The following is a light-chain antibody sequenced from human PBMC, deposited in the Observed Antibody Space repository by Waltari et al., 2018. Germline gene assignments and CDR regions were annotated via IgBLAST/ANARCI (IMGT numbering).Light chain of an antibody. Sequence: DVQMTQSPSTLSASVGDRVTITCRASQSSTNWLAWYQQKQGKAPKLLISRTSNFEIGVPSSFIGIGSGTEFTLTTSSLQSDDFATYYCQHYGTLWTFGQGTKVEVK. CDR1: QSSTNW. CDR2: RTS. CDR3: QHYGTLWT. V-gene: IGKV1-5*03. J-gene: IGKJ1*01.